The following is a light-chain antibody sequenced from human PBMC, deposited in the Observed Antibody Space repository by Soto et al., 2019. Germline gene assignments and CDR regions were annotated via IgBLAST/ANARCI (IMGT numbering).Light chain of an antibody. CDR1: QSISIY. J-gene: IGKJ5*01. CDR3: QQYNSWPPIT. V-gene: IGKV1-39*01. Sequence: DSQMTQSPSSLSASVGDRVTITCGASQSISIYLNWYQQKSGKAPNLLIYGASTLQGGVPSRFSGSGSGTEFTLTISSLQSEDFAVYYCQQYNSWPPITFGQGTRLE. CDR2: GAS.